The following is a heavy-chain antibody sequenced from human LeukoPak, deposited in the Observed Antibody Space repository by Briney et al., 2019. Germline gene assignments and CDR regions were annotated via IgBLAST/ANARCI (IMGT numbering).Heavy chain of an antibody. CDR2: ISGSGGGT. CDR3: AKGESRSYYNDTVY. V-gene: IGHV3-23*01. Sequence: PGGSLRLSCAASGFTFSSYAMSWVRQAPGKGLEWVSAISGSGGGTYYADSVKGRFTISRDNSKNTLYLQMNSLRAEDTAVYYCAKGESRSYYNDTVYWGQGALVTVSS. CDR1: GFTFSSYA. J-gene: IGHJ4*02. D-gene: IGHD3-22*01.